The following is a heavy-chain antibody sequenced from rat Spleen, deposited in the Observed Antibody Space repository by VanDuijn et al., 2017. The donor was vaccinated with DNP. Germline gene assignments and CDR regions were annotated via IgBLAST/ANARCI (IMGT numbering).Heavy chain of an antibody. D-gene: IGHD1-4*01. CDR2: ISYEGSNT. CDR3: ARGNYPGINTFDY. V-gene: IGHV5-22*01. CDR1: GFTFSDYY. J-gene: IGHJ2*01. Sequence: EVHLVESGGGLVQPGRSLKLSCAASGFTFSDYYMAWVRQAPTKGLEWVAYISYEGSNTYCGDSVKGRFTVSRDNAKSTLYLQMNSLRSEDTATYYCARGNYPGINTFDYWGQGVMVTVSS.